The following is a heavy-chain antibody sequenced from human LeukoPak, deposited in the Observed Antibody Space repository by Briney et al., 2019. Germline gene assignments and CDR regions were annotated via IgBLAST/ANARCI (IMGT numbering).Heavy chain of an antibody. V-gene: IGHV3-53*01. CDR2: IYNGDTT. Sequence: GGSLRLSCAVSGFSVSSNYMSWVRQAPGKGLEWVSVIYNGDTTYYADSVKGRFTISRDNSKNTLYLQMNSLRAEDTAVYYCAKVDIVVVPAATRFDYWGQGTLVTVSS. CDR1: GFSVSSNY. D-gene: IGHD2-2*03. CDR3: AKVDIVVVPAATRFDY. J-gene: IGHJ4*02.